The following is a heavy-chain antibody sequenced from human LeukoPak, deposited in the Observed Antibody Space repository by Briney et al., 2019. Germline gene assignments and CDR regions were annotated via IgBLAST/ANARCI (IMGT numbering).Heavy chain of an antibody. CDR2: LSYDGGDR. D-gene: IGHD6-19*01. V-gene: IGHV3-30*18. J-gene: IGHJ4*02. CDR1: GFTFSSYG. CDR3: AKACSSAWYSIDY. Sequence: PGGSLRLSCAASGFTFSSYGMHWVRQAPGKGLEWVAVLSYDGGDRFYADSVKGRFTIYRDNSNNTLYLQMNSLSAEDTAVYYCAKACSSAWYSIDYWGQGTLVTVSS.